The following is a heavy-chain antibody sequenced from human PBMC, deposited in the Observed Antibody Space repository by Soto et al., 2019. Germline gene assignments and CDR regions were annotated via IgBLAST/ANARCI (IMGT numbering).Heavy chain of an antibody. J-gene: IGHJ5*01. V-gene: IGHV3-7*01. CDR1: GFTFSSYW. D-gene: IGHD3-10*01. Sequence: EVQLVESGGGLVQPGGSLSLSCAASGFTFSSYWMSWVRQAPGKGLEWVAHIKQDGSEKYYVDSVKGRFTISRDNAKNSRSRQMIPRTAAATAGHYCATPRVSGVPAENWFYSWGQGTLVTVSS. CDR3: ATPRVSGVPAENWFYS. CDR2: IKQDGSEK.